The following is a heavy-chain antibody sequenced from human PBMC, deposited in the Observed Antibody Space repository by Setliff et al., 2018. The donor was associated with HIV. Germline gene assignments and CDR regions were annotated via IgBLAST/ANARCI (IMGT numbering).Heavy chain of an antibody. Sequence: SETLSLTCTVSGGSISSGDYYWGWIRQPPGKGLEWIGYIYYSGSTYYNPSLKSRVTISVDTSKNQFSLKLSSVTAADTAVYYCARAVTMVRGVITYYFDYWGQGTLVTVSS. CDR3: ARAVTMVRGVITYYFDY. D-gene: IGHD3-10*01. V-gene: IGHV4-30-4*08. CDR2: IYYSGST. CDR1: GGSISSGDYY. J-gene: IGHJ4*02.